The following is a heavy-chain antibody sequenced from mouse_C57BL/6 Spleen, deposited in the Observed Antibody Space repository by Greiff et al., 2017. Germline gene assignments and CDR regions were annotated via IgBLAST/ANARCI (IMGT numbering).Heavy chain of an antibody. D-gene: IGHD1-1*01. CDR3: ARSELQGWYFDV. J-gene: IGHJ1*03. Sequence: VQLQQSGPELVKPGASVKISCKASGYAFSSSWMNWVKQRPGKGLEWIGRIYPGDGDTNYKGKFKGKATVTADKSSSTAYMQLSILTSEDSAVYFCARSELQGWYFDVWGTGTTVTVSS. CDR2: IYPGDGDT. V-gene: IGHV1-82*01. CDR1: GYAFSSSW.